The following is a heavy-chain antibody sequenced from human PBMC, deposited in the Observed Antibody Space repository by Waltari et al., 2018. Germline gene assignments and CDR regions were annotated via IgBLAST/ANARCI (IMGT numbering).Heavy chain of an antibody. V-gene: IGHV1-69*12. CDR2: IIPIFGTA. J-gene: IGHJ4*02. CDR3: ARANVGSHWACDY. D-gene: IGHD3-10*01. CDR1: GGTFSSYG. Sequence: QVQLVQSGAEVKKPVSSVKVSCKPSGGTFSSYGISWLRQAPGQGLEWMGGIIPIFGTANYAQKFQGRVTITADESTTTASMELRSLRTEDTAMYYCARANVGSHWACDYWGQGTLVTVSS.